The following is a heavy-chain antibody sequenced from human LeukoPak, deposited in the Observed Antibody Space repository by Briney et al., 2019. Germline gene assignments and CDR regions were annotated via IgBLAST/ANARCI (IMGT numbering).Heavy chain of an antibody. J-gene: IGHJ6*03. Sequence: SETLSLTCTVSGDSISSYYWSWIRQPPGKGLEWIGYIYYSGSTNYNPSLKSRVTISVDTSKNQFSLKLSSVTAADTAVYYCARGPPELIDYYYYYMDVWGKGTTVTVSS. CDR2: IYYSGST. D-gene: IGHD1-14*01. CDR1: GDSISSYY. V-gene: IGHV4-59*01. CDR3: ARGPPELIDYYYYYMDV.